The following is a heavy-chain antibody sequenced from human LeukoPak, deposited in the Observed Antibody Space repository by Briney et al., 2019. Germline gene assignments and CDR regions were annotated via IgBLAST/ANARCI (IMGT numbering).Heavy chain of an antibody. CDR2: ISSSSSTI. CDR1: GFTFSSYS. Sequence: GGSLRLSCAASGFTFSSYSMNWVRQAPGKGLEWVSYISSSSSTIYYADSVKGRFTISRDNAKNSLYLQMNSLRAEDTAVYYCARDTAEGGFDYWGQGTLVTVSS. CDR3: ARDTAEGGFDY. V-gene: IGHV3-48*01. J-gene: IGHJ4*02. D-gene: IGHD2-21*02.